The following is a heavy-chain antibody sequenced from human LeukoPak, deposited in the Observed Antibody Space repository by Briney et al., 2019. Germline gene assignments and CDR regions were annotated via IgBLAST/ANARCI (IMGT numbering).Heavy chain of an antibody. V-gene: IGHV1-69*04. CDR1: GYTFTSYA. CDR2: IIPILGIA. Sequence: SVKVSCKASGYTFTSYAISWVRQAPGQGLEWMGRIIPILGIANYAQKFQGRVTITADKSTSTAYMELSSLRSEDTAVYYCARGGYYDSSGYGGTWGQGTLVTVSS. CDR3: ARGGYYDSSGYGGT. J-gene: IGHJ5*02. D-gene: IGHD3-22*01.